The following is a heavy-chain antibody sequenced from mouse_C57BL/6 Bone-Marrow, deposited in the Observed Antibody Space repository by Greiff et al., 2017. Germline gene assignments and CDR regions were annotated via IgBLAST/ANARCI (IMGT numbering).Heavy chain of an antibody. CDR3: VRGWFAY. CDR1: GFSFNTYA. J-gene: IGHJ3*01. CDR2: IRSKSNNYAT. V-gene: IGHV10-1*01. Sequence: GGGLVQPKGSLKLSCAASGFSFNTYAMIWVRQAPGKGLEWVARIRSKSNNYATYYADSVKDRFTISRDDSQRMLHLQMNNLKTEGTAMYYCVRGWFAYWGQGTLVTVSA.